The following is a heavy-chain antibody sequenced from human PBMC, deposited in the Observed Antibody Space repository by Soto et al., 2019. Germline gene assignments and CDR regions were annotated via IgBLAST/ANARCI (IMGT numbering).Heavy chain of an antibody. CDR2: IYVTGAV. V-gene: IGHV4-31*03. CDR3: ARGKSRDAYNTLGY. Sequence: SETLSLTCSVSGAALNSGNYYWSWIRQVPGKGLEWIGHIYVTGAVDYNPSIRDRTTISQDTSERQFSLNLRLVTAEDTAVYYCARGKSRDAYNTLGYWGPGTLVTVSS. CDR1: GAALNSGNYY. J-gene: IGHJ4*02. D-gene: IGHD1-1*01.